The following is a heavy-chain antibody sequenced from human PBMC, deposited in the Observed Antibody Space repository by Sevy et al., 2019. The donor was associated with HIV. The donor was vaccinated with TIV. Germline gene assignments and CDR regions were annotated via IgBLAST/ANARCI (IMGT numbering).Heavy chain of an antibody. CDR2: IIPIFGTA. CDR3: ASALTSITMVRGVIPGWYFDY. V-gene: IGHV1-69*13. D-gene: IGHD3-10*01. J-gene: IGHJ4*02. CDR1: GGTFSSYA. Sequence: ASVKVSCKASGGTFSSYAISWVRQAPGQGLEWMGGIIPIFGTANYAQKFQGSVTITADESTSTAYMELSSLRSEDTAVYYCASALTSITMVRGVIPGWYFDYWGQGTLVTVSS.